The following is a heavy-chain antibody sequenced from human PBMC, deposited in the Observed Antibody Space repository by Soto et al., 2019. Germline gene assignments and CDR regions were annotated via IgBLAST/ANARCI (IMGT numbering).Heavy chain of an antibody. CDR2: MNPNSGNT. CDR1: GYTFTSYD. J-gene: IGHJ3*02. V-gene: IGHV1-8*01. Sequence: ASVKVSCKASGYTFTSYDINWVRQATGQGLEWMGWMNPNSGNTGYAQKFQGRVTMTRNTSISTAYMELSSLRSEDTAVYYCARGRPEVAGPMLAFDIWGQGTMVTVSS. CDR3: ARGRPEVAGPMLAFDI. D-gene: IGHD2-15*01.